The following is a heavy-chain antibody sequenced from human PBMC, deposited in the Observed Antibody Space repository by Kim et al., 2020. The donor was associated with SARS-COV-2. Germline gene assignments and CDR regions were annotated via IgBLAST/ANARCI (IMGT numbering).Heavy chain of an antibody. D-gene: IGHD3-10*01. CDR1: GITLDAYA. V-gene: IGHV3-9*01. CDR3: VKDGSQPGSGAFDI. CDR2: ISLDSGSK. Sequence: GGSLRLSCAASGITLDAYAMHWCRQSPGKGPDWGACISLDSGSKGYADSVKGRFTISRDNAKNSLYLRMDSLRSEETALYYCVKDGSQPGSGAFDIWGQGTVVTVSS. J-gene: IGHJ3*02.